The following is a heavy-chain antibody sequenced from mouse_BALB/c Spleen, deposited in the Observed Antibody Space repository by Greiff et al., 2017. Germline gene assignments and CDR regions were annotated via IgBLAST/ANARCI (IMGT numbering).Heavy chain of an antibody. Sequence: EVKLVESGPGLVKPSQSLSLTCSVTGYSITSGYYWNWIRQFPGNKLEWMGYISYDGSNNYNPSLKNRISITRDTSKNQFFLKLNSVTTEDTATYYCARRKDYFDYWGQGTTLTVSS. V-gene: IGHV3-6*02. CDR1: GYSITSGYY. J-gene: IGHJ2*01. CDR2: ISYDGSN. CDR3: ARRKDYFDY.